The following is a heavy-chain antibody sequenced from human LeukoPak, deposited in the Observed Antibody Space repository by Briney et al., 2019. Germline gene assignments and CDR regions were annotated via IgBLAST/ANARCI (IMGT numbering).Heavy chain of an antibody. CDR1: GFTVATNS. V-gene: IGHV3-53*01. CDR3: ASAREYCGSAECYEYFQH. D-gene: IGHD2-21*01. J-gene: IGHJ1*01. CDR2: IYVGGST. Sequence: GGSLRLSCAASGFTVATNSMSWVRQSPGKRLEWVSVIYVGGSTYYAESVNGRFTISRDNSRNTLFLQMNSLRAEDTALYYCASAREYCGSAECYEYFQHWGQGTLVTVAS.